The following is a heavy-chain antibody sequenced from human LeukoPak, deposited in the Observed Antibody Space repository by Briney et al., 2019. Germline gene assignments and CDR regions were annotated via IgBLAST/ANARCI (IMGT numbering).Heavy chain of an antibody. CDR1: GFTVSSNY. Sequence: PGGSLRLSCAASGFTVSSNYMSWVRQAPGKGLEWVSVISDGGSTNYAASVKGRFTISRDNSKNTLYLQMISLGAEDTAVYYCARDSGHDAFDIWGQGTMVTVSS. CDR2: ISDGGST. CDR3: ARDSGHDAFDI. V-gene: IGHV3-53*01. J-gene: IGHJ3*02.